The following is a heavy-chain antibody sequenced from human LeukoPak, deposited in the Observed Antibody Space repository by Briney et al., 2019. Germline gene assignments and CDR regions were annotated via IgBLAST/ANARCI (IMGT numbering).Heavy chain of an antibody. CDR1: GFTFSSYT. CDR3: ARGPGYSYGFESWFDP. J-gene: IGHJ5*02. V-gene: IGHV3-23*01. Sequence: GGSLRLSCAASGFTFSSYTMSWVRQAPGKGLEWVSAISGSGGSTYYADSVKGRFTISRDNSKNTLYLQMNSLGAEDTAVYYCARGPGYSYGFESWFDPWGQGTLVTVSS. CDR2: ISGSGGST. D-gene: IGHD5-18*01.